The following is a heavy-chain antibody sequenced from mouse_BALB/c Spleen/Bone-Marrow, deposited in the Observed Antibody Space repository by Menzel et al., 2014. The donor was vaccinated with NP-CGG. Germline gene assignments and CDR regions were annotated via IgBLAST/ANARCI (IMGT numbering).Heavy chain of an antibody. V-gene: IGHV1-61*01. Sequence: VQLQQSGTEVVRPGASVKLSCKAPGYSFTTYWMNWVKQRPGQGLEWIGMIHPSDSETRLNQKFKDKATLTVDKSSSTAYMQLNSPTSEDSAVYYCARRYGNYHDFYYYVMYYWGQGPSDTVSS. CDR2: IHPSDSET. J-gene: IGHJ4*01. CDR3: ARRYGNYHDFYYYVMYY. CDR1: GYSFTTYW. D-gene: IGHD2-10*02.